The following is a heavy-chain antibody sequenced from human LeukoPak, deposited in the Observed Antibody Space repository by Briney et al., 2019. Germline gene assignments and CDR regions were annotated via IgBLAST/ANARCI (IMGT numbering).Heavy chain of an antibody. Sequence: GGSLRLSCAASGFTLSTYSMNWDRQAPGKGLEWISYISSSSSAIYYGDSVKGRFAISRDNAKNSLYLQMNSLRAEDTAIYYCARENWDLVAVPMDVWGKGTTVIVSS. CDR1: GFTLSTYS. D-gene: IGHD1-26*01. CDR2: ISSSSSAI. V-gene: IGHV3-48*01. CDR3: ARENWDLVAVPMDV. J-gene: IGHJ6*04.